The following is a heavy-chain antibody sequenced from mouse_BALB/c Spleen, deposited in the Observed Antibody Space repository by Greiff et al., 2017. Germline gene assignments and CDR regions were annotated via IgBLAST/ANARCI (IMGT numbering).Heavy chain of an antibody. CDR3: ARSGDSRGFDY. Sequence: QVQLQQSGAELMKPGASVKISCKATGYTFSSYWIEWVKQRPGHGLEWIGEILPGSGSTNYNEKFKGKATFTADTSSNTAYMQLSSLTSEDSAVYYCARSGDSRGFDYWGQGTTLTVSS. CDR2: ILPGSGST. J-gene: IGHJ2*01. CDR1: GYTFSSYW. V-gene: IGHV1-9*01. D-gene: IGHD3-1*01.